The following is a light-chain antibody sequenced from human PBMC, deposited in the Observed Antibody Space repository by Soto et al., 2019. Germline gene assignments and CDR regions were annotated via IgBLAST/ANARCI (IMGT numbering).Light chain of an antibody. Sequence: DIQMTQSPSTLSASVGDRVTITCRASQSISSWLAWYQKKPGKAPKLLIYDASSLESGVPSRFSGSGSGTEFTLTISSLQPDDFATYYCQQYNSYSPWTFGQGNKVEIK. V-gene: IGKV1-5*01. J-gene: IGKJ1*01. CDR1: QSISSW. CDR3: QQYNSYSPWT. CDR2: DAS.